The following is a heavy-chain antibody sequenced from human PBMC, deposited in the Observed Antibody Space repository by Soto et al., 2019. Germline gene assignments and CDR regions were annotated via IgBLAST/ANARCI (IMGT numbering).Heavy chain of an antibody. CDR2: IYWDDDK. CDR3: AHGVITFGGVIVDFDY. Sequence: QITLKESGPTLVKPTQTLTLTCTFSGFSLSTSGVGVGWIRQPPGKALEWLALIYWDDDKRYSPSLKSRLTITXXTXKXXVVLTMTNMDPVDTATYYCAHGVITFGGVIVDFDYWGQGTLVTVSS. CDR1: GFSLSTSGVG. V-gene: IGHV2-5*02. J-gene: IGHJ4*02. D-gene: IGHD3-16*02.